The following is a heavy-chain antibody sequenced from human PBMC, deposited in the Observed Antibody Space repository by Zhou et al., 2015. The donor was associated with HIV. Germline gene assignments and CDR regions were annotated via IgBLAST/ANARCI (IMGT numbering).Heavy chain of an antibody. CDR1: GGTFSNYG. Sequence: QVQLVQSGAEVKKPGSSVKVSCKASGGTFSNYGISWVRQAPGQGLEWVGGIIPVFGTANYAKKFRGRVTITADESTTTAYMQLTSLRSEDTAIYYCARAQTYCGGDCYWYAFDFWGQGTMVTVSS. CDR3: ARAQTYCGGDCYWYAFDF. D-gene: IGHD2-21*02. J-gene: IGHJ3*01. CDR2: IIPVFGTA. V-gene: IGHV1-69*01.